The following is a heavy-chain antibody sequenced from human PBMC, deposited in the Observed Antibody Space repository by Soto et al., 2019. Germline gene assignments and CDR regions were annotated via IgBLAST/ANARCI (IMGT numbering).Heavy chain of an antibody. V-gene: IGHV4-34*01. J-gene: IGHJ5*02. Sequence: SETLSLTCAVYGGSFSGYYWSWIRQPPGKGLEWIGEINHSGSTNYNPSLKSRVTISVDTSKNQFSLKLSSVTAADTAVYYCARVKTLRAARRVNWFYPWGQGTLVTVSS. CDR3: ARVKTLRAARRVNWFYP. CDR2: INHSGST. CDR1: GGSFSGYY. D-gene: IGHD6-6*01.